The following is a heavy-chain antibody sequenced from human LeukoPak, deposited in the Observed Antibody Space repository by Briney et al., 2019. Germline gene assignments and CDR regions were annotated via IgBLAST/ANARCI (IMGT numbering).Heavy chain of an antibody. J-gene: IGHJ4*02. V-gene: IGHV3-23*01. D-gene: IGHD3-22*01. CDR2: ISGSGGST. CDR3: AKDRYDYDSSGYSAGDY. Sequence: QPGGSLRLSCAASGFTFSSYAMSWVRQAPGKGLEWVSAISGSGGSTYYADSVKGRFTVSRDNSKNTLYLQMNSLRAEDTAVYYSAKDRYDYDSSGYSAGDYWGQGTLVTVSS. CDR1: GFTFSSYA.